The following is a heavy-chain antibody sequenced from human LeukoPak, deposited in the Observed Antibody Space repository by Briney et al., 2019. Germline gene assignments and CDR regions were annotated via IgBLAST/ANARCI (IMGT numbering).Heavy chain of an antibody. CDR1: GFTFSSYG. D-gene: IGHD2-21*02. CDR2: IWYDGSNK. V-gene: IGHV3-33*01. J-gene: IGHJ4*02. CDR3: ASSLAYCGGDCRLGDY. Sequence: PGGSLRLSCAASGFTFSSYGMHWVRQAPGKGLEWVAVIWYDGSNKYYADSVKGRFTISRDNSKNTLYLQMNSLRAEDTAVYYCASSLAYCGGDCRLGDYWGQGTLVTVSS.